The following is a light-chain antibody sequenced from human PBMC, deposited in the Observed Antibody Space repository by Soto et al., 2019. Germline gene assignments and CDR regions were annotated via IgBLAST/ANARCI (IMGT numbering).Light chain of an antibody. CDR3: QQSGTSPPVA. CDR2: GAS. J-gene: IGKJ4*01. Sequence: EIVLTQSPGTLSLSPGERATLSCRASQSVGSRFLAWYQQKPGQAPRLLIYGASNRATGIPDRVSGSGSGTDSTLTISRLEPEDFAVYYCQQSGTSPPVAFGGGTKV. V-gene: IGKV3-20*01. CDR1: QSVGSRF.